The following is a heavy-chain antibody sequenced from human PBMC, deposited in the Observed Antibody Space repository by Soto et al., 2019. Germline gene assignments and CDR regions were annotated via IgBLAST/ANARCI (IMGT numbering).Heavy chain of an antibody. Sequence: SVKVSCKASGGTFSSYAISWVQKAPGQGLEWMGGIIPIFGTANYAQKFQGRVTITADKSTSTAYMELSSLRSEDTAVYYCASVAARPFYYYYGMDVWGQGTTVTVSS. CDR1: GGTFSSYA. J-gene: IGHJ6*02. D-gene: IGHD6-6*01. V-gene: IGHV1-69*06. CDR3: ASVAARPFYYYYGMDV. CDR2: IIPIFGTA.